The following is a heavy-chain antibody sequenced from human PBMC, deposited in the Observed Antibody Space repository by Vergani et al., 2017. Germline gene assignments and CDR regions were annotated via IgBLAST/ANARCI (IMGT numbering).Heavy chain of an antibody. CDR3: ARDGNDLYYYGSGRQGMDV. J-gene: IGHJ6*02. D-gene: IGHD3-10*01. CDR1: GFTFSDYY. Sequence: QVQLVESGGGLVKPGGSLRLSCAASGFTFSDYYMSWIRQAPGKGLEWVSYISSSSSYTNYADSVKGRFTISRDNAKNSLYLQMNSLRAEDTAVYYCARDGNDLYYYGSGRQGMDVWGQGTTVTVSS. V-gene: IGHV3-11*05. CDR2: ISSSSSYT.